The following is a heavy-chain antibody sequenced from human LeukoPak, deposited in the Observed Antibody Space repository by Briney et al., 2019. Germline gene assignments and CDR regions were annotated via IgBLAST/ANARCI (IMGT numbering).Heavy chain of an antibody. V-gene: IGHV1-69*05. CDR3: AREGSSSSFNFDY. D-gene: IGHD6-6*01. CDR2: IIPIFGTA. Sequence: SVKVSCKASGGTFSSYAISWVRQAPGQGLEWMGGIIPIFGTANYAQKFQGRVMITTDESTSAAYMELSSLRSEDTAVYYCAREGSSSSFNFDYWGQGTLVTVSS. CDR1: GGTFSSYA. J-gene: IGHJ4*02.